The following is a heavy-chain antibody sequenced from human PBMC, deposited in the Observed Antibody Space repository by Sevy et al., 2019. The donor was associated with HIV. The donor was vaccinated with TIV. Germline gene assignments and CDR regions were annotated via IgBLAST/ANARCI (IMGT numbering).Heavy chain of an antibody. V-gene: IGHV3-23*01. D-gene: IGHD1-7*01. CDR2: ISGGGGLT. CDR1: GLTSGAFA. CDR3: AKPNWNFRADWFDT. Sequence: GGSLRLSCKVTGLTSGAFAMSWVRQTPGKGLEWISSISGGGGLTHYAYFVKGRFTISRDKNKATVDLEMNSLRGDDTAVYYCAKPNWNFRADWFDTWGQGTLVTVSS. J-gene: IGHJ5*02.